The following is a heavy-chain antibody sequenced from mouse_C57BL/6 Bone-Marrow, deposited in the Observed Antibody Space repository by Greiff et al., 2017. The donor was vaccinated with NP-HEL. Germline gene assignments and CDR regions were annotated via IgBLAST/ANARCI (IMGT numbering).Heavy chain of an antibody. CDR1: GYTFTSYW. J-gene: IGHJ3*01. D-gene: IGHD1-1*01. CDR3: ASRGSCSRPWFAY. V-gene: IGHV1-50*01. Sequence: VQLQQPGAELVKPGASVKLSCKASGYTFTSYWMQWVKQRPGQGLEWIGEIDPSDSYTNYNQKFKGKATLTVDKSSSTAYMQLSSLTSEDSAVYYCASRGSCSRPWFAYWGQGTLVTVSA. CDR2: IDPSDSYT.